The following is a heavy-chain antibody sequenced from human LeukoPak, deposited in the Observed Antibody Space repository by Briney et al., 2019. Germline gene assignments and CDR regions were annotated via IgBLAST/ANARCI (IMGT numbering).Heavy chain of an antibody. J-gene: IGHJ4*02. CDR1: DESFSGYY. CDR3: AREGRGGHNFDY. Sequence: SETLSLTCAVSDESFSGYYWNWIRQPPGRGLEWIGEINYSGSTQYHPSHKSRVSMSVDKSKKQVSLKLSSVTVADTAVYYCAREGRGGHNFDYWGQGTLAIVSS. CDR2: INYSGST. D-gene: IGHD2-15*01. V-gene: IGHV4-34*01.